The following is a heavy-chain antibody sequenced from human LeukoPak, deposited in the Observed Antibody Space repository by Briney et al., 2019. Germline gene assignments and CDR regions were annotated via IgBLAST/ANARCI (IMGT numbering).Heavy chain of an antibody. D-gene: IGHD4-17*01. CDR3: ARGYGDFRVEGRYFHS. CDR1: DGSITNYD. CDR2: VHYSGTA. V-gene: IGHV4-59*01. Sequence: PSETLSLTCTVSDGSITNYDWSWVRQPPGKGLEFIGHVHYSGTANYNPSLRSRVTISTDTSKKHFFLKLKSVTAADTAVYYCARGYGDFRVEGRYFHSWGQGTLVTVSS. J-gene: IGHJ4*02.